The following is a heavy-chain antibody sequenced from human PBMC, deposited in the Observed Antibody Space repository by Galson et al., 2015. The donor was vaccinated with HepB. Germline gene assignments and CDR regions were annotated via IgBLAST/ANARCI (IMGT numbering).Heavy chain of an antibody. CDR3: ARAAWLPEDVFDI. D-gene: IGHD5-18*01. J-gene: IGHJ3*02. V-gene: IGHV4-59*01. CDR2: IYYSGST. Sequence: SETLSLTCAVSGGSISSYYWSWIRQPPGKGLEWIGYIYYSGSTKYNTSLKSRATTSVDTSKNQFSLKLTSVTAADTAVYYCARAAWLPEDVFDIWGQGTMVTVSS. CDR1: GGSISSYY.